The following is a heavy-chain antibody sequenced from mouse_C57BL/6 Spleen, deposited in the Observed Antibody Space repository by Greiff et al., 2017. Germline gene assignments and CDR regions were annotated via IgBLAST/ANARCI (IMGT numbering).Heavy chain of an antibody. J-gene: IGHJ3*01. Sequence: QVQLKQSGAELVRPGASVTLSCKASGYTFTDYEMHWVKQTPVHGLEWIGAIDPETGGTAYNQKVKGKAILTADKSSSTAYMELRSLTSEDSAVYYCTRGGAYWGHEALVTVSA. CDR2: IDPETGGT. CDR3: TRGGAY. V-gene: IGHV1-15*01. CDR1: GYTFTDYE.